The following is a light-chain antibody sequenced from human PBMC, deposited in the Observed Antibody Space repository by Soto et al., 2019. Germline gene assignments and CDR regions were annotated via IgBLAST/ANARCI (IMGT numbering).Light chain of an antibody. CDR2: EVG. Sequence: QSVLTQPASVSGSPGQSITISCTGTSSDVGGYRYVSWYLQHPGKAPKLIIYEVGNRPSGVSDRFSGSKSGNTASLTISGLQAEDEADYYCSSYTTATTQVFGTGTKLTVL. V-gene: IGLV2-14*01. CDR3: SSYTTATTQV. J-gene: IGLJ1*01. CDR1: SSDVGGYRY.